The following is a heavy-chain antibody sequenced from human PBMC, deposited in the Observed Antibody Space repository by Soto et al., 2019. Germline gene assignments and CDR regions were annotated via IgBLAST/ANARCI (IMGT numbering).Heavy chain of an antibody. CDR1: GFTFPHYG. Sequence: GGSLRLSCAASGFTFPHYGMHWVRQAPGKGLEWVAMIWYDGSKEYYADSVRGRFTISRDNSKNTLYLQMNTLRVEDTAVYYCARADFWSGYYILPYFAYWGQGTLVTVSS. CDR3: ARADFWSGYYILPYFAY. CDR2: IWYDGSKE. V-gene: IGHV3-33*01. J-gene: IGHJ4*02. D-gene: IGHD3-3*01.